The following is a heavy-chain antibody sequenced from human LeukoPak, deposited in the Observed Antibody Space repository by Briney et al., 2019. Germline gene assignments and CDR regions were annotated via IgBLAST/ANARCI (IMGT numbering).Heavy chain of an antibody. CDR1: GGSISSSSYY. V-gene: IGHV4-39*01. J-gene: IGHJ4*02. Sequence: SETLSLTCTVSGGSISSSSYYWGWIRQPPGKGLEWIGSIYYSGSTYYNPSLKSRITISVDTSKNRFSLKLSSVTAADTAVFYCARLPQPPDILTAYANSFDYWGQGTLVTVSS. D-gene: IGHD3-9*01. CDR2: IYYSGST. CDR3: ARLPQPPDILTAYANSFDY.